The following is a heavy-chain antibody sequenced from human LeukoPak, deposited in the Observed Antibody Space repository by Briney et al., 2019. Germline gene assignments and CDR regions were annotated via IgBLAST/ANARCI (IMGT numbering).Heavy chain of an antibody. CDR1: GYTFTSYG. CDR3: ARDLGQHNWFDP. CDR2: IIPIFGTA. J-gene: IGHJ5*02. Sequence: GASVKVSCKASGYTFTSYGISWVRQAPGQGLEWMGRIIPIFGTANYAQKFQGRVTITTDESTSTAYMELSSLRSEDTAVYYCARDLGQHNWFDPWGQGTLVTVSS. V-gene: IGHV1-69*05. D-gene: IGHD6-13*01.